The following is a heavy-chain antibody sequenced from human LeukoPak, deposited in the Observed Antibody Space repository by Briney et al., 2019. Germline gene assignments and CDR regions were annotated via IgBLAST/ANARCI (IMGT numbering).Heavy chain of an antibody. J-gene: IGHJ6*03. CDR2: IKQDGSEK. CDR3: AKVYYYGSGSYPIYYYYYYLDV. Sequence: GGSLRLSCAASGFTFSSYWMSWVRQAPGKGRECVANIKQDGSEKYNVDSVKGRFNISRDNVKNSLYLQMNSLRAEDTAVYYCAKVYYYGSGSYPIYYYYYYLDVWGKGTTVTVSS. D-gene: IGHD3-10*01. CDR1: GFTFSSYW. V-gene: IGHV3-7*01.